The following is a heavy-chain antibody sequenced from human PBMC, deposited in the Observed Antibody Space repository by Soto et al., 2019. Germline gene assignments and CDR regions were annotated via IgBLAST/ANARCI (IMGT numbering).Heavy chain of an antibody. Sequence: SLRLSCAASGFTFSRYAMSWVRQAPGKGLEWVSAITDSGGDTWYADSVKGRFTISRDNSMNTLYLQTNSLRGEDTAVYYCAKGSVASRPYSFDLSGQGPLLTVSS. J-gene: IGHJ4*02. CDR1: GFTFSRYA. CDR3: AKGSVASRPYSFDL. D-gene: IGHD2-2*01. V-gene: IGHV3-23*01. CDR2: ITDSGGDT.